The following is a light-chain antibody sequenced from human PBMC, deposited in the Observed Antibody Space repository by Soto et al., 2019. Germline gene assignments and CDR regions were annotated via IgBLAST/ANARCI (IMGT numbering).Light chain of an antibody. CDR2: DAS. CDR3: QQRSNWPPKIT. J-gene: IGKJ5*01. V-gene: IGKV3-11*01. CDR1: QSVSIY. Sequence: EIVLAQSPATLSLSPGERATLSCRASQSVSIYLAWYQQNPGQAPRLLIYDASNRATGIPARFSGSGSGTDFTLTISSLEPEDFAVYYCQQRSNWPPKITFGQGTRLEI.